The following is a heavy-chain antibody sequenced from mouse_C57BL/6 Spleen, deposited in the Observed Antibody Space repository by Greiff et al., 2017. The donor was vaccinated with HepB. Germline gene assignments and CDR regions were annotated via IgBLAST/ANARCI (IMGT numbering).Heavy chain of an antibody. J-gene: IGHJ4*01. Sequence: QVQLQQPGAELVKPGASVKMSCMASGYTFTSYWITWVKQRPGQGLEWIGDIYPGSGSTNYNEKFKSKATLTVDTSSSTAYMQLSSLTSEDSAVYYCAREGITTVVADAMDYWGQGTSVTVSS. V-gene: IGHV1-55*01. CDR1: GYTFTSYW. CDR2: IYPGSGST. CDR3: AREGITTVVADAMDY. D-gene: IGHD1-1*01.